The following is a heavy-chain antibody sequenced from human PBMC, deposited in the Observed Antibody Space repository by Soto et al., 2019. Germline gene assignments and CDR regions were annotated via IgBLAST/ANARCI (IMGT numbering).Heavy chain of an antibody. D-gene: IGHD5-12*01. CDR2: IYYSGST. Sequence: SETLSLTCTVSGGSISSYYWSWIRQPPGKGLEWIGYIYYSGSTNYNPSLKSRVTISVDTSKNQFSLKLSSVTAADTAVYYCARHGVWGGYVHYWGQGTLVNVSS. CDR1: GGSISSYY. V-gene: IGHV4-59*08. J-gene: IGHJ4*02. CDR3: ARHGVWGGYVHY.